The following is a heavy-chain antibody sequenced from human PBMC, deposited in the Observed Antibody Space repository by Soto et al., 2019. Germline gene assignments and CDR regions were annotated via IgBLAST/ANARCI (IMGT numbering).Heavy chain of an antibody. J-gene: IGHJ4*02. CDR1: GGSIRSLGNY. V-gene: IGHV4-31*02. D-gene: IGHD4-4*01. CDR2: LQNSGGT. CDR3: VRAFEHRDGYSSAWIIDS. Sequence: QWYLQEPAPKLGRPSQTLSLPSTSSGGSIRSLGNYGTGFRHHPGRALEGFGQLQNSGGTRYNPGLKSRVAISIDMSKDHFSLTMTSVAAADTAVFYCVRAFEHRDGYSSAWIIDSWGQGTLVSVSS.